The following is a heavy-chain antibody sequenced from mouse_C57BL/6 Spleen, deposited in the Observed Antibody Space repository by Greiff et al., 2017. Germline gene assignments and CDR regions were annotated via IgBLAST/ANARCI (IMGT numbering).Heavy chain of an antibody. J-gene: IGHJ4*01. CDR1: GFNIKNTY. CDR3: ARGSLITTVVAMDY. D-gene: IGHD1-1*01. CDR2: IDPANGNT. Sequence: EVKLMESVAELVRPGASVKLSCTASGFNIKNTYMHWVKQRPEQGLEWIGRIDPANGNTTYAPKFQGKATITADTSTNTAYLQLSSLTSEDTAIDYGARGSLITTVVAMDYWGQGTSVTVSS. V-gene: IGHV14-3*01.